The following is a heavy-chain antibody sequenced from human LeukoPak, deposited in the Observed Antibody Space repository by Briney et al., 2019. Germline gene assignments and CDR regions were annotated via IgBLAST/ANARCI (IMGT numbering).Heavy chain of an antibody. D-gene: IGHD3-16*02. CDR2: IYYSGST. CDR1: GGSISSGDYY. CDR3: ARHRYDYVWGSYRSYDGYYFDY. Sequence: SETLSLTCTVSGGSISSGDYYWSWIRQPPGKGLEWIGYIYYSGSTNYNPSLKSRVTISVDTSKNQFSLKLSSVTAADTAVYYCARHRYDYVWGSYRSYDGYYFDYWGQGTLVTVSS. V-gene: IGHV4-61*08. J-gene: IGHJ4*02.